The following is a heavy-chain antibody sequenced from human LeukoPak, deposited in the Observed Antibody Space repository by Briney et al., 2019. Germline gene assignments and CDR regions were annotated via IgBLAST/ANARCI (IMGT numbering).Heavy chain of an antibody. D-gene: IGHD3-10*01. Sequence: GASVKVSCKASGYTFTGYYMHWVRQAPGQGLEWMGWINPNSGGTNYAQKFQGRVTMTRDTSISTAYMELSRLRSDDTAVYYCARGLGSGSYFRRRAFDIWGQGTMVTVSS. J-gene: IGHJ3*02. CDR1: GYTFTGYY. CDR3: ARGLGSGSYFRRRAFDI. V-gene: IGHV1-2*02. CDR2: INPNSGGT.